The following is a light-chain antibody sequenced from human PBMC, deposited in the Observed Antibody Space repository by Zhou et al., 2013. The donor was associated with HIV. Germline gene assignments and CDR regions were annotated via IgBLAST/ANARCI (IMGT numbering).Light chain of an antibody. CDR2: GAS. J-gene: IGKJ4*01. Sequence: EIVLTQSPGTLSLSPGERATLSCRASQSVSSSYLAWYQQKSGQAPRLLIYGASSRATGIPDRFSGSGSGTDFTLTISRLEPGDFAVYYCQQYAGSPLTFGGGTKVEIK. CDR3: QQYAGSPLT. CDR1: QSVSSSY. V-gene: IGKV3-20*01.